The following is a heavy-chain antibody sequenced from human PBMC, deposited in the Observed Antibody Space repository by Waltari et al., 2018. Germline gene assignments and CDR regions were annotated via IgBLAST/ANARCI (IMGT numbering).Heavy chain of an antibody. Sequence: EVQLVESGGVLVQPGASLSLSCAASGFTFSDFSMNWVRKAPGKGLEWVSYIYSTGSTIYDADSVKGRFTISRDNAQNSLYLQMNSLRADDTAVYYCARGYRKAFDIWGQGTMVTVSS. CDR1: GFTFSDFS. CDR2: IYSTGSTI. V-gene: IGHV3-48*04. D-gene: IGHD5-12*01. J-gene: IGHJ3*02. CDR3: ARGYRKAFDI.